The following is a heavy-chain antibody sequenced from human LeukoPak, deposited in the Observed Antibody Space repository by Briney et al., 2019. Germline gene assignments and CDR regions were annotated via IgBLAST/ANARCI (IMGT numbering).Heavy chain of an antibody. V-gene: IGHV3-43*02. D-gene: IGHD2-21*01. CDR2: IRGDGVTT. J-gene: IGHJ4*02. CDR3: ARGFPGDPPAFDY. Sequence: PGGSLRLSCAASGFTFDDYVMHWVRQAPGRGLEWVSLIRGDGVTTYCADSMRGRLTISRDNSENSLYLQMHSLRIEDTALYYCARGFPGDPPAFDYWGQGTLVTVSS. CDR1: GFTFDDYV.